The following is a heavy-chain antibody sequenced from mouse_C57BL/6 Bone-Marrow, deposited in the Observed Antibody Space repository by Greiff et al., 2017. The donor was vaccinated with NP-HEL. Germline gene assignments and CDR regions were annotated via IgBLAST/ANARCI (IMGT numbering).Heavy chain of an antibody. D-gene: IGHD1-1*02. CDR2: IDPEDGET. CDR3: AIWGGHYAMDY. J-gene: IGHJ4*01. CDR1: GFNIKDYY. Sequence: VQLQQSGAELVKPGASVKLSCTASGFNIKDYYMHWVKQRTEQGLEWIGRIDPEDGETKYSPQFQGKATITADTSSNTPYLQLSSLPAEDTAVYYCAIWGGHYAMDYWGQGPSVTVSS. V-gene: IGHV14-2*01.